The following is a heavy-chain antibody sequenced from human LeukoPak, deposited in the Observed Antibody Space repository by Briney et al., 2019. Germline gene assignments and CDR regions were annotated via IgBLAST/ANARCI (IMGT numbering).Heavy chain of an antibody. CDR2: IYHSGST. CDR3: ARARVVYYYDSSGYYEAAFDI. J-gene: IGHJ3*02. Sequence: SETLSLTCAVSGGSISSGGYSWSCIRQPPGKGLEGIVYIYHSGSTYYNSSLKSRVTISVDRSKNQFSLKLSSVTAADTAVYYCARARVVYYYDSSGYYEAAFDIWGQGTMVTVSS. D-gene: IGHD3-22*01. CDR1: GGSISSGGYS. V-gene: IGHV4-30-2*01.